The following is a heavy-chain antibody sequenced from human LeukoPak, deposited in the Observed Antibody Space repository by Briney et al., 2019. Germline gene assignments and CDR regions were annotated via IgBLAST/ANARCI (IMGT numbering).Heavy chain of an antibody. V-gene: IGHV1-69*04. CDR2: IIPILGIA. D-gene: IGHD2-2*01. J-gene: IGHJ4*02. Sequence: GASVKVSCKASGYTFTSYGISWVRQAPGQGLEWMGRIIPILGIANYAQKFQGRVTITADKSTSTAYMELSSLRSEDTAVYYCARDHCSSTSCYLDYWGQGTLVTVSS. CDR3: ARDHCSSTSCYLDY. CDR1: GYTFTSYG.